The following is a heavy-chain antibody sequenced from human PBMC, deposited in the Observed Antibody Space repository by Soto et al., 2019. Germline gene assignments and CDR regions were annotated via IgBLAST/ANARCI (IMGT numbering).Heavy chain of an antibody. Sequence: QITLKESGPTLVKPTQTLTLTCTFSGFSLSTTGVGLGWIRQPPGKALEWLALIYWDDDKRYSPSLKSRLTITKDTSKNQVVLTMTNMDPLDTATYYCAHSDYIRPLDSWGQGTLVTVSS. D-gene: IGHD4-17*01. J-gene: IGHJ4*02. V-gene: IGHV2-5*02. CDR3: AHSDYIRPLDS. CDR1: GFSLSTTGVG. CDR2: IYWDDDK.